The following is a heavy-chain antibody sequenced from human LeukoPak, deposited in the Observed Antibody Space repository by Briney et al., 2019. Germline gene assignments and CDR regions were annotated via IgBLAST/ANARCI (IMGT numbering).Heavy chain of an antibody. CDR1: GFTFTDTY. J-gene: IGHJ5*02. Sequence: GGSLRLSCAVSGFTFTDTYMTWIRQAPGKGLESLSYISPSGTDISYADSVKGRFTISRDNAKNSLYLQMNSLRDDDMALYYCARGNSGSYSQDWFDPWGQGTLVTVSS. CDR3: ARGNSGSYSQDWFDP. CDR2: ISPSGTDI. D-gene: IGHD1-26*01. V-gene: IGHV3-11*01.